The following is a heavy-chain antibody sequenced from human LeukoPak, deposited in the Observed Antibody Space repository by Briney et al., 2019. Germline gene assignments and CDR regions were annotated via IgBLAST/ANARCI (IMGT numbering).Heavy chain of an antibody. D-gene: IGHD7-27*01. CDR2: IKQDGSDK. CDR1: GFTFSSNW. J-gene: IGHJ4*02. CDR3: ARYGRNWDLDQ. V-gene: IGHV3-7*01. Sequence: PGGSLRLSCAVSGFTFSSNWMSWVRQAPAKGLEWVAHIKQDGSDKYYVDSVKGRFTISRDNAKNSLYLQMNSLRVEDTAVYFCARYGRNWDLDQWGQGTLVTVSS.